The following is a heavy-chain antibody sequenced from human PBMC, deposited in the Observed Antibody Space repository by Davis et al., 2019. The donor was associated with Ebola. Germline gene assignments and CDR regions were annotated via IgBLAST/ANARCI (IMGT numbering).Heavy chain of an antibody. V-gene: IGHV3-20*01. D-gene: IGHD2-8*02. J-gene: IGHJ2*01. Sequence: GESLKISCAASGFTFDDYGMSWVRQPPGKGLEWVSGVNWNGGSAGYADSMKGRFTISRNNAKNSLILQMNSLRAEDTAFYHCARDGGVRWNFVQYFDLWGRGTLVTVS. CDR3: ARDGGVRWNFVQYFDL. CDR2: VNWNGGSA. CDR1: GFTFDDYG.